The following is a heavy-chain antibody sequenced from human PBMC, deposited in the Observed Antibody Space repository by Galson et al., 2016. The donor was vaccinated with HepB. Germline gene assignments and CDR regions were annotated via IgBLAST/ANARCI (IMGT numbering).Heavy chain of an antibody. CDR3: SREMTGRYFD. CDR2: IRGDGIVS. CDR1: GFTFNAHW. V-gene: IGHV3-7*01. J-gene: IGHJ1*01. D-gene: IGHD3-10*01. Sequence: SLRLSCAASGFTFNAHWMNWVRQAPGKGLEWVANIRGDGIVSYYAESVRGRFTISRDNAKNSLYLQMNGLRVDETAVYYCSREMTGRYFDWGQGTLVTVPS.